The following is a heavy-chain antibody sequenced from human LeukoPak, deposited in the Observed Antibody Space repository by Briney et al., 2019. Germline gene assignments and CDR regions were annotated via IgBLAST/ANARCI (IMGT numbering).Heavy chain of an antibody. V-gene: IGHV4-39*07. Sequence: SETLSLTCTVSGGSISSSSYYWGWIRQPPGKGLEWIGEINHSGSTNYNPSLKSRVTISVDTSKNQFSLKLSSVTAADTAVYYCARVGSAAARHWGQGTLVTVSS. CDR1: GGSISSSSYY. CDR2: INHSGST. D-gene: IGHD6-13*01. CDR3: ARVGSAAARH. J-gene: IGHJ1*01.